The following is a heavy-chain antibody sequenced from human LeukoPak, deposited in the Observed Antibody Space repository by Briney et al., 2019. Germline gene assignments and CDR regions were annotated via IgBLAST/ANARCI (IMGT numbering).Heavy chain of an antibody. Sequence: GGSLRLSCAASGFTFSSYGMHWVRQAPGKGLEWVALIWYDGSNKYYTDSVKGRLTISRDNSKDTLYLQMNSLRAEDTAIYYCAREGPRGNSQFDYWGQGTLVTVSS. CDR3: AREGPRGNSQFDY. CDR1: GFTFSSYG. D-gene: IGHD2/OR15-2a*01. V-gene: IGHV3-33*01. CDR2: IWYDGSNK. J-gene: IGHJ4*02.